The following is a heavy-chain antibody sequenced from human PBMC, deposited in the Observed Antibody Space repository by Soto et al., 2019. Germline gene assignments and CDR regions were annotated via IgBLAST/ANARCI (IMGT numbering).Heavy chain of an antibody. D-gene: IGHD2-21*01. V-gene: IGHV3-30*04. CDR2: ISYDGSNK. CDR3: AGDSARRYCGGDCYDY. J-gene: IGHJ4*02. CDR1: GFTFSSYA. Sequence: GGSLRLSCAASGFTFSSYAMHWVRQAPGKGLEWVAVISYDGSNKYYADSVKGRFTISRDNSKNTLYLQMNSLRAEDAAVCYCAGDSARRYCGGDCYDYWGQGTLVTVSS.